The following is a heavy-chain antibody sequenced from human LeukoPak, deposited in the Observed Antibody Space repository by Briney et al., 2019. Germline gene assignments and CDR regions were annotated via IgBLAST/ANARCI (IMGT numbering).Heavy chain of an antibody. Sequence: GRSLRLSCAASGFTFSSYGMHWVRQAPGKGLEWVALISYDGTTEYFADSVKGRFTISRDDSKNTLFLQMNSLRTEDSALYYCARYSGYDYFFDHWGRGILVTVSS. CDR2: ISYDGTTE. J-gene: IGHJ4*02. D-gene: IGHD5-12*01. CDR3: ARYSGYDYFFDH. CDR1: GFTFSSYG. V-gene: IGHV3-30*03.